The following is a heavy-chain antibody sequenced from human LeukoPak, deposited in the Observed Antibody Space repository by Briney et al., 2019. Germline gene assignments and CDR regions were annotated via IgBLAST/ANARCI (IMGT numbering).Heavy chain of an antibody. V-gene: IGHV4-59*08. CDR1: GGSISSYY. CDR2: IYYSGST. Sequence: SETLSLTCTVSGGSISSYYWSWIRQPPGKELEWIGYIYYSGSTNYNPSLKSRVTISVDTSKNQFSLKLSSVTAADTAVYYCARHVPPSSWYDYYAMDVWGQGTTVTVSS. CDR3: ARHVPPSSWYDYYAMDV. J-gene: IGHJ6*02. D-gene: IGHD6-13*01.